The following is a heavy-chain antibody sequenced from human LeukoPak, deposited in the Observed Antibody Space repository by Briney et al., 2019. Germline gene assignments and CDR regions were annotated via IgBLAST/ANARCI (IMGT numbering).Heavy chain of an antibody. D-gene: IGHD3-22*01. CDR2: INHSGST. CDR1: GGSFSGYY. CDR3: ARVVVISPVARAYYFDY. V-gene: IGHV4-34*01. J-gene: IGHJ4*02. Sequence: SETLSLTCAVYGGSFSGYYWSWIRQPPGKGLEWIGEINHSGSTNYHPSLKSRVTISVDTSKNQFSLKLSSVTAADTAVYYCARVVVISPVARAYYFDYWGQGTLVTVSS.